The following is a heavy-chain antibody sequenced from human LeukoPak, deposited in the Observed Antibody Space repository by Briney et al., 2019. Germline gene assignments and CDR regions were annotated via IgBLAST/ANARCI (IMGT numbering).Heavy chain of an antibody. CDR2: IYYSGKT. V-gene: IGHV4-39*07. CDR1: GGSISSSSYY. J-gene: IGHJ4*02. CDR3: ARVREDYYDSSGYYHCHFDY. Sequence: SETLSLTCTVSGGSISSSSYYWGWIRQPPGKGLEWIGSIYYSGKTYYNPSLKSRVTISVDTSKNQFSLKLSSVTAADTAVYYCARVREDYYDSSGYYHCHFDYWGQGALVTVSS. D-gene: IGHD3-22*01.